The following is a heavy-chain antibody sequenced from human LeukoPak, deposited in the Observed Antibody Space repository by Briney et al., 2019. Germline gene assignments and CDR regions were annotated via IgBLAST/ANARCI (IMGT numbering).Heavy chain of an antibody. CDR3: AKSATVGIKAPFDC. V-gene: IGHV3-23*01. D-gene: IGHD1-26*01. J-gene: IGHJ4*02. CDR1: GFTFSDFA. CDR2: TDGTGGDS. Sequence: GGSLRLSCVASGFTFSDFAMSWVRQTPGKRLEWVASTDGTGGDSYCADAVKGRFTISRDNSKNTLSLQMSSLRAEDTAVYYCAKSATVGIKAPFDCWGQGALVTVSS.